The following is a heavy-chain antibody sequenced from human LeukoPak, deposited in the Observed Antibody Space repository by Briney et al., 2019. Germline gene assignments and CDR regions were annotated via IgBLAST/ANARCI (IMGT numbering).Heavy chain of an antibody. J-gene: IGHJ5*02. CDR2: IYTSGST. CDR3: ARDHILWFGELSNWFDP. Sequence: SETLSLTCTVSGGSISSYYWSWIRQPAGKGLEWIGRIYTSGSTNYNPSLKSRVTMSVDTSKNQFSLKLSSVTAADTAVYYCARDHILWFGELSNWFDPWGQGTLVTVSS. V-gene: IGHV4-4*07. D-gene: IGHD3-10*01. CDR1: GGSISSYY.